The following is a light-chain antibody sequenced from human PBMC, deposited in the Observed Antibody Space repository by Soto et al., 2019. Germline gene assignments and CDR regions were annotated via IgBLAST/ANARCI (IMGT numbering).Light chain of an antibody. J-gene: IGLJ1*01. Sequence: QSVLTQPASVSGSPGQSITISCTGTNSDVGGYNYVSWYQQYPGKAPKLMIYEVSNRPSGVSNRFSGSKSGDTASLTISGLQAEDEAHYYCSSYTTNALYVFGTGTKVTVL. CDR3: SSYTTNALYV. CDR1: NSDVGGYNY. V-gene: IGLV2-14*01. CDR2: EVS.